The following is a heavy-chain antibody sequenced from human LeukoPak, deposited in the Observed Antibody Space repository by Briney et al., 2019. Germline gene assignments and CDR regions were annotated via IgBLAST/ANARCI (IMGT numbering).Heavy chain of an antibody. D-gene: IGHD3-10*01. CDR3: ARLGPYYYVSGSYYDAFFDY. CDR1: GFTLRTYG. J-gene: IGHJ4*02. V-gene: IGHV3-30*03. Sequence: GRSLRLSCAASGFTLRTYGMHWVRQAPGKGLEWVAFISYDGRNKYYADSVKGRFTISRDNSKNTLYLQMNSLRAEDTAVYYCARLGPYYYVSGSYYDAFFDYWGQGTLVTVSS. CDR2: ISYDGRNK.